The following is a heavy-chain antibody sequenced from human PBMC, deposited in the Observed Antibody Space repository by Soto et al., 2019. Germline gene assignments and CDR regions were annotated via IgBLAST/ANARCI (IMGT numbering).Heavy chain of an antibody. Sequence: HPGGSLRLSCAASGFSFSDYAMSWVRQAPGKGLEWVSVISESGGSTHYADSVRGRFTVSRDNSKNSLSLRMNSLRDEDTAVYFCAKRSKSSSGWYSPIFDYWGQGALVTVSS. D-gene: IGHD6-13*01. CDR1: GFSFSDYA. CDR3: AKRSKSSSGWYSPIFDY. V-gene: IGHV3-23*01. J-gene: IGHJ4*02. CDR2: ISESGGST.